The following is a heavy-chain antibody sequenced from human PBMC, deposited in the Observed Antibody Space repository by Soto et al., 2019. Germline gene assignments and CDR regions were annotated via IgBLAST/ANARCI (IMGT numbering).Heavy chain of an antibody. CDR3: AKHCGGDCSNGFDV. V-gene: IGHV1-46*02. D-gene: IGHD2-21*02. Sequence: ASVKVSCKTSADIFNNYYMHWVRQAPGQGLEWMGVMTPSDGSTNYAQSFQGRVTMTRDTSTRTVYVELSSLRSEDTAVYYCAKHCGGDCSNGFDVWGQGTKVTVSS. J-gene: IGHJ3*01. CDR2: MTPSDGST. CDR1: ADIFNNYY.